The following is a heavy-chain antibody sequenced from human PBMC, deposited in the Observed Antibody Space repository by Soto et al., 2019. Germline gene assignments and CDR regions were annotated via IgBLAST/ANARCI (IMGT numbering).Heavy chain of an antibody. CDR2: IYHSGRT. Sequence: QVQLQESGPGLLKSSGTLSLTCAVSGGSISSTNWWSWVRQPPGKGLEWIGEIYHSGRTNYNPSLKSRVTISIDKSKNQFSLKLTSVTAADTAVYYCARADDSSGYADYWSQGTLVTVSS. D-gene: IGHD3-22*01. CDR1: GGSISSTNW. V-gene: IGHV4-4*02. CDR3: ARADDSSGYADY. J-gene: IGHJ4*02.